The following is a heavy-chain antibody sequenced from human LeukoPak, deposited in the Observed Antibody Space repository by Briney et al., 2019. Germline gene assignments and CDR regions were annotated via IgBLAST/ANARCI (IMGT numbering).Heavy chain of an antibody. CDR1: GGSLSPYY. D-gene: IGHD3-22*01. V-gene: IGHV4-34*01. J-gene: IGHJ4*02. CDR3: ATLGGLYYESHGYPDFDH. CDR2: ANQSGST. Sequence: SETLSLTCSVSGGSLSPYYWSWIRQPPGGGLEWLGEANQSGSTNYHPSLKSRVTISVEKFKNQFSLEVTSVTAADTAIYYCATLGGLYYESHGYPDFDHWGQGTLVTVSS.